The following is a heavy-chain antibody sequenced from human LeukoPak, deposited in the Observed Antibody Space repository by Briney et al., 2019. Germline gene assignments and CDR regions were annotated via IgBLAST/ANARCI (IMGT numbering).Heavy chain of an antibody. V-gene: IGHV3-9*01. J-gene: IGHJ4*02. D-gene: IGHD2-8*01. CDR2: ISSINDDL. Sequence: QTGGSLRLSCAASGFTFEKSAMHWVRHVPGRGLEWVSAISSINDDLDYDLHYADSVKGRFTISRDDGKKSLFLQMNSLRFEDTALYYCAKEGDDCINGICRYFDSWGPGTLVTVSS. CDR1: GFTFEKSA. CDR3: AKEGDDCINGICRYFDS.